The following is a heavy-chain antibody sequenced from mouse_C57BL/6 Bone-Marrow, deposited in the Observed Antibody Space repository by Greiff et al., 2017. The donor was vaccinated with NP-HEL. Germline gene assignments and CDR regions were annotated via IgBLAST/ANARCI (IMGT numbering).Heavy chain of an antibody. CDR3: TREMDGSGYFDT. CDR2: IDPETGGT. Sequence: VQLQQSGAELVRPGASVTLSCKASGYTFTDYEMHWVKQTPVHGLEWIGAIDPETGGTAYNQKFKGRAILTADKSSSTASVELRSMTSEDSPVYYCTREMDGSGYFDTGAKAPLSQSPQ. CDR1: GYTFTDYE. J-gene: IGHJ2*01. D-gene: IGHD1-1*01. V-gene: IGHV1-15*01.